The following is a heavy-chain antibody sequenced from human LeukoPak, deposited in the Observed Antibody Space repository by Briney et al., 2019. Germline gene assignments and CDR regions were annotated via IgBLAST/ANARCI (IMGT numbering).Heavy chain of an antibody. CDR1: GFTFSSYG. CDR3: ASDNDYYDSSGYYASGMDV. Sequence: GRSLRLSCAASGFTFSSYGMHWVRQAPGKGLEWVAVIWYDGSNKYYADSVKGRFTMSRDNSKNTLYLQMNRLRAEDTAVYYCASDNDYYDSSGYYASGMDVWGQGNTVTVSS. J-gene: IGHJ6*02. CDR2: IWYDGSNK. V-gene: IGHV3-33*01. D-gene: IGHD3-22*01.